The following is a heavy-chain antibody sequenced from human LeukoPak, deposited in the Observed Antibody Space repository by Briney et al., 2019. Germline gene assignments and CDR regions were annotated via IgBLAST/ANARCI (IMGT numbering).Heavy chain of an antibody. CDR1: GFTFSSYA. D-gene: IGHD3-22*01. J-gene: IGHJ3*02. CDR3: AKSAYYYDSSGHYSGAFDI. V-gene: IGHV3-23*01. CDR2: ISGSGGST. Sequence: GGSLRLSCAASGFTFSSYAMSWVRQAPGKGLEWVSAISGSGGSTYYADSVKGRFTISRDNSKNTLYLQMNSLRAEDTAVYYCAKSAYYYDSSGHYSGAFDIWGQGTMVTVSS.